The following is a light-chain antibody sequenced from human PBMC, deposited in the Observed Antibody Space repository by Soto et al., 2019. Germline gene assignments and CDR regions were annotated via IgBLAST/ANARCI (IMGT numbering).Light chain of an antibody. J-gene: IGKJ4*01. CDR2: TAS. Sequence: DIQMTQSPSSVSASIGDRVTITCRASQDMNIALAWLQQKPGEAPRLLIYTASSLHSGVPSRFSGSGSGTDFTLTTISLQPEAFATYYCQQGNSFPLTFGEGTKVEIK. CDR1: QDMNIA. V-gene: IGKV1-12*01. CDR3: QQGNSFPLT.